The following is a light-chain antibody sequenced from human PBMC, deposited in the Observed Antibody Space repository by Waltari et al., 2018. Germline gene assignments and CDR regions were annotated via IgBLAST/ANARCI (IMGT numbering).Light chain of an antibody. CDR3: EQYDNHTPS. J-gene: IGKJ4*01. CDR2: DGS. V-gene: IGKV1-33*01. CDR1: QDISTY. Sequence: DIQMTQSPYSLSASLADRVTISCHASQDISTYLNWYHHKPGRAHTLLIYDGSNLQTGVSSRFRGRRSGTESTFTSTSLPPEDIASYYCEQYDNHTPSFGGGTKIDIK.